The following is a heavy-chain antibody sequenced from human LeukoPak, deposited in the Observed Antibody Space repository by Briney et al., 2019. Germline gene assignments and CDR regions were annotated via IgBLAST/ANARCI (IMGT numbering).Heavy chain of an antibody. CDR1: GGSISSGGYY. CDR3: ARVRCGYSYGEDAFDI. V-gene: IGHV4-31*03. Sequence: PSQTLSLTCTVSGGSISSGGYYWSWIRQHPGKGLEWIGYIYYSGSTYYNPSLKSRVTISVDTSKNQFSLKLSSVTAADTAVYYCARVRCGYSYGEDAFDIWGQGTMVTVSS. CDR2: IYYSGST. D-gene: IGHD5-18*01. J-gene: IGHJ3*02.